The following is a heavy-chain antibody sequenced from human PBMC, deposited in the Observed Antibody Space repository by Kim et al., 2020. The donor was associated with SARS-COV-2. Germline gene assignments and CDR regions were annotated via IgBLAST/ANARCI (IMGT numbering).Heavy chain of an antibody. CDR2: IWFDGNNK. V-gene: IGHV3-33*01. D-gene: IGHD2-8*01. CDR1: GFTFSTYG. CDR3: ARDFNGGPGRDY. J-gene: IGHJ4*02. Sequence: GGSLRLSCAAYGFTFSTYGMHWVRQAPDKGLEWVAVIWFDGNNKDYPDSVKGRFTVSRDNSKNMLYLQLNSLRVEDTAIYYCARDFNGGPGRDYWGQGTLVTVSS.